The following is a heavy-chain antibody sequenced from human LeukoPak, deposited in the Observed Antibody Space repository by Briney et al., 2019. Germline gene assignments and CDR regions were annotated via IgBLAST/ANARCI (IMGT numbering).Heavy chain of an antibody. CDR1: GFTVSSNH. J-gene: IGHJ4*02. V-gene: IGHV3-53*01. CDR3: ARGPAGYN. D-gene: IGHD1-1*01. Sequence: GGSLRLSCAASGFTVSSNHMSWVRQAPGKGLEWVSVIYSGGSTDYADSVKGRFTISRDNLKNTLYLQMNRLRAEDTAVYYCARGPAGYNWGEGTLVTFSS. CDR2: IYSGGST.